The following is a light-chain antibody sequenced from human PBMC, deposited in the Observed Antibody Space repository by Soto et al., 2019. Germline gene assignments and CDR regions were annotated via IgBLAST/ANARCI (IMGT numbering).Light chain of an antibody. Sequence: DIQMTQSPSSLSASVGDRVTITCQASQDISNYLNWYQQKPGKAPKLLIYDASNLETGVPSRCSGSGSGTDLTFTISSRQPEDIETYYCQQYDNLPLTFGQGTRPEIK. V-gene: IGKV1-33*01. J-gene: IGKJ5*01. CDR2: DAS. CDR1: QDISNY. CDR3: QQYDNLPLT.